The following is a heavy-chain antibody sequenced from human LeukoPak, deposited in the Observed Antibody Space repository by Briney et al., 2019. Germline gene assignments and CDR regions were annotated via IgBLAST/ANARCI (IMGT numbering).Heavy chain of an antibody. V-gene: IGHV4-4*07. CDR1: GDSISSYY. CDR3: ARLPTVTFFDY. Sequence: ASETLSLTCNVSGDSISSYYWSWIRQPAGTALEWIGRIYTSGTITYNPSLKSRVTISVDTSKNQFSLKLSSVTAADTAVYYCARLPTVTFFDYWGQGTLVTVSS. CDR2: IYTSGTI. D-gene: IGHD4-17*01. J-gene: IGHJ4*02.